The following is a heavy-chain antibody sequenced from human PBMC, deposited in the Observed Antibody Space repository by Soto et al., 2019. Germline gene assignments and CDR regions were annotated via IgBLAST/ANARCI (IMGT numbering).Heavy chain of an antibody. V-gene: IGHV6-1*01. CDR2: TYYRSRWYN. J-gene: IGHJ6*03. CDR3: AGTTSLXWYYMDV. Sequence: TLSLTCAISGDSVSSNSAAWNWIRQSPSRGLEWLGRTYYRSRWYNDYAVSVKSRITVNPDTSKNQFSLHLNSVTPEDAAVYYCAGTTSLXWYYMDVWDKGTTVTVSS. CDR1: GDSVSSNSAA. D-gene: IGHD1-7*01.